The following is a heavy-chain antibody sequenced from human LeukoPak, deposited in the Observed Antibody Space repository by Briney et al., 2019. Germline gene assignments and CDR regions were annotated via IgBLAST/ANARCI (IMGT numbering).Heavy chain of an antibody. V-gene: IGHV4-4*07. Sequence: SETLSLTCSVPDGSISSYYWGWIRQPAGKGLEWIGRMYTSGSTNYNPSLKSRVTMSLDTSKNQFSLQLSSVTAADTAVYYCASLSSGSAFDMWGQGTMVTVSS. D-gene: IGHD3-22*01. CDR3: ASLSSGSAFDM. CDR1: DGSISSYY. CDR2: MYTSGST. J-gene: IGHJ3*02.